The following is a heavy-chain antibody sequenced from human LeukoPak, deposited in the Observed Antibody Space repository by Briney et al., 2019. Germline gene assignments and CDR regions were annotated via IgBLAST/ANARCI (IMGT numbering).Heavy chain of an antibody. Sequence: GGSLRLSCAASEFTFSRYWMSWVRQAPGKGLEWVAFIRYDGSNKYYADSVKGRFTISRDNSKNTLYLQMNSLRAEDTAVYYCAKGYLGYCSGGSCGTFDYWGQGTLVTVSS. CDR2: IRYDGSNK. J-gene: IGHJ4*02. CDR1: EFTFSRYW. CDR3: AKGYLGYCSGGSCGTFDY. V-gene: IGHV3-30*02. D-gene: IGHD2-15*01.